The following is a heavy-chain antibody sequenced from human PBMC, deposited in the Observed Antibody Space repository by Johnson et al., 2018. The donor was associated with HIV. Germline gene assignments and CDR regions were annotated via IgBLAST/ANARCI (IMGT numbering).Heavy chain of an antibody. D-gene: IGHD2-2*01. V-gene: IGHV3-20*04. CDR3: ARWVGDIVVVPAAADAFDI. CDR2: INWNGGST. Sequence: VQLVESGGGVVQPGRSLRLSCAASGFTFSSYAMHWVRQAPGKGLEWVSGINWNGGSTGYADSVKGRFTISRDNAKNSLYLQMNSLRAEDTALYYCARWVGDIVVVPAAADAFDIWGQGTMVTVSS. CDR1: GFTFSSYA. J-gene: IGHJ3*02.